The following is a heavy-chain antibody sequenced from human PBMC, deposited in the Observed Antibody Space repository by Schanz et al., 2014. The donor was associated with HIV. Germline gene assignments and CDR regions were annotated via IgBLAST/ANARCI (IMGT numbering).Heavy chain of an antibody. CDR3: ARAVLRRIAVTFTLYYFDN. CDR1: GYTFTSYD. D-gene: IGHD2-21*02. V-gene: IGHV1-8*01. J-gene: IGHJ4*02. CDR2: MNPKSGNT. Sequence: QVQLVQSGAEVKKPGASVMVSCKASGYTFTSYDINWVRQVPGQGLEWMGWMNPKSGNTGYAHKFQGRASMTRNTSINTAYLELSGLTSDDTAVYYCARAVLRRIAVTFTLYYFDNWGQGSLDIVSS.